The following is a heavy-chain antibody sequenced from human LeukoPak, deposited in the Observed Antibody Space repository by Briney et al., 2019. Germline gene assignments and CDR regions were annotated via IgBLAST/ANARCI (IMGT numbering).Heavy chain of an antibody. J-gene: IGHJ6*03. V-gene: IGHV3-23*01. CDR1: GFTFSSYA. D-gene: IGHD6-13*01. Sequence: GGSLRLSCAASGFTFSSYAMTWVRQAPGKGLEGVSAISGSGSSTYYADSVKGRFNISRDNSKNTLFLQVNSLRAEDTAVYYCAKGPIAAATYYYYYYMDVWGKGTTVTVSS. CDR2: ISGSGSST. CDR3: AKGPIAAATYYYYYYMDV.